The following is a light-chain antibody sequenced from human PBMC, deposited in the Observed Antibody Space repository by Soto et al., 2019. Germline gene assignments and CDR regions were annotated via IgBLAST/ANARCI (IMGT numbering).Light chain of an antibody. V-gene: IGKV3-20*01. J-gene: IGKJ1*01. CDR1: QSVGSSF. Sequence: EIVLTQSPGTLSLSLGDRATLSCRASQSVGSSFLAWYQQKPGQAPRLLIFGASYRATGVPDRFSGSGSGTDFTLTISKLEPEEFAVYYCQQHGAWTFGQGTKVEVK. CDR3: QQHGAWT. CDR2: GAS.